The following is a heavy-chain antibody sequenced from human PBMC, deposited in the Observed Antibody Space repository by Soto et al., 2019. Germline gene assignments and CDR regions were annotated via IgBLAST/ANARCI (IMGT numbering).Heavy chain of an antibody. Sequence: EVQLVESGGGLVQPGRSPRLSCAASGFTFDDYAMHWVRQAPGKGLEWVSGISWNSGSIGYADSVKGRFTISRDNAKNSLYLQMNSLRAEDTALYYCAKAGYSYGPYYYYYGMDVWGQGTTVTVSS. CDR2: ISWNSGSI. CDR1: GFTFDDYA. V-gene: IGHV3-9*01. CDR3: AKAGYSYGPYYYYYGMDV. J-gene: IGHJ6*02. D-gene: IGHD5-18*01.